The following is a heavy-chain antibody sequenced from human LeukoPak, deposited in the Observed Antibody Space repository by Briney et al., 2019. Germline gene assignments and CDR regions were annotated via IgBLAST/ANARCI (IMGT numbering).Heavy chain of an antibody. D-gene: IGHD2-15*01. CDR1: GFTSSDYY. V-gene: IGHV3-11*01. Sequence: PGGSLRLSCAASGFTSSDYYMSWIRQAPGKGLEWVSYISSSGSTIYYADSVKGRFTISRDNAKNSLYLQMNSLRAEDTAVYYCARDDYSRGENWFDPWGQGTLVTVSS. J-gene: IGHJ5*02. CDR3: ARDDYSRGENWFDP. CDR2: ISSSGSTI.